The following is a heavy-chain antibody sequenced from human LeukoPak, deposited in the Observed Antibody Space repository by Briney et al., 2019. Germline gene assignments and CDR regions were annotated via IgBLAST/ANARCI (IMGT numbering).Heavy chain of an antibody. CDR2: INPNSGGT. Sequence: ASVKVSCKASGYTFNGYYIHWVRQAPGQGLEWMGWINPNSGGTNYAQKFQGRVTMTRDTSISTAYMELSRLRSDDTAVFYCARDLIGYCSGASCPHWGQGTLVTVSS. V-gene: IGHV1-2*02. CDR1: GYTFNGYY. D-gene: IGHD2-15*01. J-gene: IGHJ4*02. CDR3: ARDLIGYCSGASCPH.